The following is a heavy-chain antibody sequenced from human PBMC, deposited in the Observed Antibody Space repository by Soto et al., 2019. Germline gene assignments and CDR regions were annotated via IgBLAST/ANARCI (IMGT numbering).Heavy chain of an antibody. Sequence: SVKVSCKASGGTFRSYAISWVRQAPGQGLEWMGGIIPIFGTANYAQKFQGRVTITADESTSTAYMELSSLRSEDTAVYYCARGDYGDSIAFDYWGQGTLVTVSS. D-gene: IGHD4-17*01. CDR1: GGTFRSYA. V-gene: IGHV1-69*13. CDR2: IIPIFGTA. CDR3: ARGDYGDSIAFDY. J-gene: IGHJ4*02.